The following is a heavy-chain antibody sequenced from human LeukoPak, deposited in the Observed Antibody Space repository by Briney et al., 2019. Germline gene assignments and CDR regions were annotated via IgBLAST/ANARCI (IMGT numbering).Heavy chain of an antibody. Sequence: PGGSLRLSCAASGFTFSDYNMNWIRQTPGKGPEWVSYISRSDNTIYYADSVKGRFTISRDNAKNSLYLQMNSLRVEDTAVYYCARDELRGDGYNFDYWGQGTLVTVSS. CDR3: ARDELRGDGYNFDY. V-gene: IGHV3-11*01. D-gene: IGHD5-24*01. CDR2: ISRSDNTI. J-gene: IGHJ4*02. CDR1: GFTFSDYN.